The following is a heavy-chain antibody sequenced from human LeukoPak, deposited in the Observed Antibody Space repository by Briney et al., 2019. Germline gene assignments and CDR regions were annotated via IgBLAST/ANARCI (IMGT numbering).Heavy chain of an antibody. D-gene: IGHD3-10*01. CDR3: ARVSGASLDY. V-gene: IGHV3-33*01. J-gene: IGHJ4*02. CDR2: IWFDGSRR. CDR1: GFTFSSHG. Sequence: GSLRLSCAASGFTFSSHGMHWVRQAPGKGLEWVAVIWFDGSRREYADSVKGRFTISRDSSKNSLYLQMNSLRAEDTAVYYCARVSGASLDYWGQGTLVTVSS.